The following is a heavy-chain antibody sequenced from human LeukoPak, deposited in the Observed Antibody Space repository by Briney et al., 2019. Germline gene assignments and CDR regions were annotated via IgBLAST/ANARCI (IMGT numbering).Heavy chain of an antibody. V-gene: IGHV3-11*01. CDR3: ARDGPDYDFWSGYSDPKFDY. CDR2: ISSSGSTI. Sequence: GGSLRLSCAASGFTFSDYYMSWIRQAPGKGLEWVSYISSSGSTIYYADSVRGRFTISRDNTKNSLYLQMNSLRSDDTAVYYCARDGPDYDFWSGYSDPKFDYWGQGTLVTVSS. D-gene: IGHD3-3*01. CDR1: GFTFSDYY. J-gene: IGHJ4*02.